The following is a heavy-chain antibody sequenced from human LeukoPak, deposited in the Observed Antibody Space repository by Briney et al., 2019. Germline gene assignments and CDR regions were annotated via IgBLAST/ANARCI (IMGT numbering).Heavy chain of an antibody. Sequence: GGSLRLFCAASGFTFSSYWLSWVRQAPGKGLEWVANIKQDGSEKYYVDSVKGRFTISRDNAKNSLYLQTNSLRAEDTAVYYCARGGLLWFGELLPIDYWGQGTLVTVSS. V-gene: IGHV3-7*01. J-gene: IGHJ4*02. D-gene: IGHD3-10*01. CDR2: IKQDGSEK. CDR1: GFTFSSYW. CDR3: ARGGLLWFGELLPIDY.